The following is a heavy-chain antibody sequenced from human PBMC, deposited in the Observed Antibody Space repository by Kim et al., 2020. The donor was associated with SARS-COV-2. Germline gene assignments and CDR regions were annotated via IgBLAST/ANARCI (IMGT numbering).Heavy chain of an antibody. Sequence: SVKVSCKASGGTFSSYAISWVRQAPGQGLEWMGGIIPIFGTANYAQKFQGRVTITADESTSTAYMELSSLRSEDTAVYYCARPIDPNYYGSGSYLGWFDPWGQGTLVTVSS. J-gene: IGHJ5*02. D-gene: IGHD3-10*01. CDR2: IIPIFGTA. CDR1: GGTFSSYA. CDR3: ARPIDPNYYGSGSYLGWFDP. V-gene: IGHV1-69*13.